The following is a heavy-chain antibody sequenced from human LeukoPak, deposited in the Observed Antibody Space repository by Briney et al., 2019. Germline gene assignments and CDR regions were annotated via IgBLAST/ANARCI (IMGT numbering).Heavy chain of an antibody. Sequence: ASVKVSCKASGYTFTSYDINWVRQATGQGLERMGWMNPNSGNTGYAQKFQGRVTITRNTSISTAYMELSSLRSEDTAVYYCARAQDSNSGYENWGQGTLVTVSS. CDR1: GYTFTSYD. V-gene: IGHV1-8*03. CDR2: MNPNSGNT. CDR3: ARAQDSNSGYEN. D-gene: IGHD5-12*01. J-gene: IGHJ4*02.